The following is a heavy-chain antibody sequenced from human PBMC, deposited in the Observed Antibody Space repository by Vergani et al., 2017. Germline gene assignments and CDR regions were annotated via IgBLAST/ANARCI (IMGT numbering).Heavy chain of an antibody. CDR1: GFTFSSYS. J-gene: IGHJ6*02. CDR3: AGASGFGESHGYYGMDV. V-gene: IGHV3-21*01. Sequence: EVQLVESGGGLVKPGGSLRLSCAASGFTFSSYSMNWVRQAPGKGLEWVSSISSSSSYIYYADSVKGRFTISRDNAKNSLYLQMNSLRAEDTAVYYCAGASGFGESHGYYGMDVWGQGTTVTVSS. CDR2: ISSSSSYI. D-gene: IGHD3-10*01.